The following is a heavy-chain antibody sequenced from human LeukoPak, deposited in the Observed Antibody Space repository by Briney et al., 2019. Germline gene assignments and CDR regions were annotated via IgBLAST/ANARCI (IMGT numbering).Heavy chain of an antibody. Sequence: GGSLRLSCAASGFTFSSYGMHWVRQAPGKGLEWVAVISYDGSSKYYADSVKGRFTISRDNSKNTLYLQMNSLRAEDTAVYYCAKAGMTTVTTSFDYWGQGTLVTVSS. CDR3: AKAGMTTVTTSFDY. D-gene: IGHD4-17*01. CDR2: ISYDGSSK. CDR1: GFTFSSYG. J-gene: IGHJ4*02. V-gene: IGHV3-30*18.